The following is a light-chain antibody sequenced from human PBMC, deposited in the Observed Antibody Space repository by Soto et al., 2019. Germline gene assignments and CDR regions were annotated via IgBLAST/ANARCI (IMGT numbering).Light chain of an antibody. V-gene: IGKV1-39*01. J-gene: IGKJ1*01. CDR2: SAS. CDR1: QTIHSY. Sequence: DVQMTQSPSSLSASVGDRITLTCRASQTIHSYLHWYQFKPGKAPQLLIQSASSLHSGVPSRFSGSGSGTHFTLIISSLQPEDSATYYCQQTFSTPLTFGQGTKVEIK. CDR3: QQTFSTPLT.